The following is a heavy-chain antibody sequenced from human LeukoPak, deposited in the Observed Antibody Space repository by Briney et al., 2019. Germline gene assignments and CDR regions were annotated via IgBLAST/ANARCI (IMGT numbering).Heavy chain of an antibody. V-gene: IGHV4-59*12. J-gene: IGHJ6*02. D-gene: IGHD3-3*01. Sequence: SETLSLTCTVSGGSISSYYWSWIRQPPGKGLEWIGYIYYSGSTNYNPSLKSRVTISVDTSKNQFSLKLSSVTAADTAVYYCARPETYYDFWSGNYYGMDVWGQGTTVTVSS. CDR2: IYYSGST. CDR1: GGSISSYY. CDR3: ARPETYYDFWSGNYYGMDV.